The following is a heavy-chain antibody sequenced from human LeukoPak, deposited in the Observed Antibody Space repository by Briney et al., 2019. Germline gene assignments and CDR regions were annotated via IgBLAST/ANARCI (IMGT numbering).Heavy chain of an antibody. CDR2: ISGSGGST. CDR3: ANGYSYGWFYFDY. D-gene: IGHD5-18*01. CDR1: GFTFSDYS. Sequence: PGGSLRLSCAASGFTFSDYSMNWVRQAPGKGLEWVSAISGSGGSTYYADSVKGRFTISRDNSKNTLYLQMNSLRAEDTAVYYCANGYSYGWFYFDYWGQGTLVTVSS. V-gene: IGHV3-23*01. J-gene: IGHJ4*02.